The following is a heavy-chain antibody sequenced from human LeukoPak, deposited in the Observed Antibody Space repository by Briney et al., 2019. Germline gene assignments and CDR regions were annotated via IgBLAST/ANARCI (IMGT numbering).Heavy chain of an antibody. CDR1: GFTFSAYG. D-gene: IGHD2-21*02. Sequence: GVSLRLSCAASGFTFSAYGMHWVRQAPGKGLEWVAVISYDGSNKYYVDSVKGRFTISRDKSKNTVYLQMNSLRAEDTAVYYCAKEVYCGGDCYSPRSSGYGMDVWGQGTTVTVSS. V-gene: IGHV3-30*18. CDR2: ISYDGSNK. J-gene: IGHJ6*02. CDR3: AKEVYCGGDCYSPRSSGYGMDV.